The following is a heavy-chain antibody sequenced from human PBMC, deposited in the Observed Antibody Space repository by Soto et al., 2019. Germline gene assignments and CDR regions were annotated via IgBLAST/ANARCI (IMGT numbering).Heavy chain of an antibody. V-gene: IGHV3-74*01. CDR3: ARGAGGYYYMDV. Sequence: EVQLVESGGDSVQPGGSLRLSCVASGFTFSSYWMHWVRQAPGKGPVWVSRIKGDVSSTSYADSVKGRFTISRDNAKSTLYLQMNSLRAEDTAVYYCARGAGGYYYMDVWGKGTTVTVSS. CDR2: IKGDVSST. CDR1: GFTFSSYW. J-gene: IGHJ6*03. D-gene: IGHD3-10*01.